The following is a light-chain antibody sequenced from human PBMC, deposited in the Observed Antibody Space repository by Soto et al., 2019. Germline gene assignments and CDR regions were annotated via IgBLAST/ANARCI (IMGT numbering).Light chain of an antibody. CDR3: LQDYNYPWT. CDR2: AIS. V-gene: IGKV1-6*01. Sequence: AIQVTQSPSSLSASVGDRVTIACRTRQVMGNDFGWYQQKPGQAPKLLIYAISTVQSGVPSRFSGSGSGTDFTLTISSLQPEDFATYYCLQDYNYPWTFGQGTKVEIK. J-gene: IGKJ1*01. CDR1: QVMGND.